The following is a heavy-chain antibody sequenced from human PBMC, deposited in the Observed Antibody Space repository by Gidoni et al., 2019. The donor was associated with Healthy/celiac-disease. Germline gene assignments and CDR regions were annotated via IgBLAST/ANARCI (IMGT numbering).Heavy chain of an antibody. J-gene: IGHJ3*02. Sequence: LRLSCAASGFTFSSYSMNWVRQAPGKGLEWVSYISSSSSTIYYADSVKGRFTISRDNAKNSLYLQMNSLRDEDTAVYYCARENPPFPANYGGNSAFDIWGQGTMVTVSS. CDR2: ISSSSSTI. D-gene: IGHD4-17*01. CDR3: ARENPPFPANYGGNSAFDI. V-gene: IGHV3-48*02. CDR1: GFTFSSYS.